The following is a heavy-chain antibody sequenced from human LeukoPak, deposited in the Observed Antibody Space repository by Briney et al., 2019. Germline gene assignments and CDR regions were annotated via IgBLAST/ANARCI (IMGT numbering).Heavy chain of an antibody. CDR1: GFTVSSNY. J-gene: IGHJ6*03. D-gene: IGHD3-22*01. V-gene: IGHV3-23*01. CDR2: ISGSGGST. Sequence: PGGSLRLSCAASGFTVSSNYMSWVRQAPGKGLEWVSAISGSGGSTYYADSVKGRFTISRDNSKNTLYLQMNSLRAEDTAVYYCAKIGYDSSGYYLWYYYYYYMDVWGKGTTVTISS. CDR3: AKIGYDSSGYYLWYYYYYYMDV.